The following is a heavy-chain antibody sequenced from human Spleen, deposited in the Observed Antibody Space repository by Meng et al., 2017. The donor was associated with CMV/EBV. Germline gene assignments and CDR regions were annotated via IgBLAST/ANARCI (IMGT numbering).Heavy chain of an antibody. CDR3: ASFDHIPRRNYFDY. CDR1: GGSMSSGNYY. CDR2: IHHSGSA. D-gene: IGHD2-21*01. Sequence: VPLRASGPGLVEPSQHLSPTCPVSGGSMSSGNYYWSWIRQPPGKGLEWIGYIHHSGSAYYNPSLKSRVSISVDTSKNHFSLNLNSMTAADTAVYYCASFDHIPRRNYFDYWGQGTLVTVSS. J-gene: IGHJ4*02. V-gene: IGHV4-30-4*01.